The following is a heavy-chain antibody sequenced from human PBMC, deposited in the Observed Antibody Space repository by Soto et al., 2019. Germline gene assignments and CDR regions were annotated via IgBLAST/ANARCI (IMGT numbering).Heavy chain of an antibody. V-gene: IGHV4-39*01. CDR1: GDTISSRDYY. D-gene: IGHD4-17*01. CDR3: ARRTDYGDYSDAFDV. CDR2: IFYSGTT. Sequence: PSETLSLTCTASGDTISSRDYYWGWIRQPPGRGLEWIGNIFYSGTTYYNPSLKSRVTISVDTSRNQFSLKLSSVTAADTAVYYCARRTDYGDYSDAFDVWGHGSMVTVSS. J-gene: IGHJ3*01.